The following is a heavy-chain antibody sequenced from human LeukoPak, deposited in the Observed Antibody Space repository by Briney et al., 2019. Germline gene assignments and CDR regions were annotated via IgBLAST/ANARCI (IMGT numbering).Heavy chain of an antibody. CDR1: GGSFSGYY. V-gene: IGHV4-34*01. J-gene: IGHJ5*02. CDR2: INHSGST. D-gene: IGHD3-3*01. CDR3: ARAPTIFGVVITKNRFDP. Sequence: PSETLSLTCAVYGGSFSGYYWSWIRQPPGEALEWIGEINHSGSTNYNPSLKSRVTISVDTSKNQFSLKLSSVTAADTAVYYCARAPTIFGVVITKNRFDPWGQGTLVTVSS.